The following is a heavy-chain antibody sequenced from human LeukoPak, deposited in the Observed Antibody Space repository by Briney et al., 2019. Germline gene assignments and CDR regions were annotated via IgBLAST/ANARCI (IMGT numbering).Heavy chain of an antibody. CDR2: IYYSGTT. V-gene: IGHV4-59*08. Sequence: PSETLSLTCSVSGASISSYYWSWIRQSPGKGPEGIGYIYYSGTTNYNPSLKSRVTISIDTSKNQFSLKLISVTAADTAVYYCARQGIRGQWLVHFDYWGQGTLVTVSS. J-gene: IGHJ4*02. D-gene: IGHD6-19*01. CDR3: ARQGIRGQWLVHFDY. CDR1: GASISSYY.